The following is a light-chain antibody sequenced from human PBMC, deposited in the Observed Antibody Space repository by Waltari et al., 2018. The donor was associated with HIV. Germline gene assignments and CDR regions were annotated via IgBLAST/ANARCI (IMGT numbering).Light chain of an antibody. CDR2: GAS. V-gene: IGKV3-15*01. CDR1: QSVGTN. J-gene: IGKJ4*01. Sequence: EIVMTQSPATLSVSPGERASLSCRASQSVGTNLAWYQKKPGQAPRLLIYGASTRATGIPGRFSGSGSGTEFTLTISSLQSEDFALYYCQQYNNWPPGATFGGGTKVEIK. CDR3: QQYNNWPPGAT.